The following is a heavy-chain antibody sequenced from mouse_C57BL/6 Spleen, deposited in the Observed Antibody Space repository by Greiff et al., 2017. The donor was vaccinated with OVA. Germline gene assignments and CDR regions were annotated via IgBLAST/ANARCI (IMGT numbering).Heavy chain of an antibody. D-gene: IGHD1-1*01. J-gene: IGHJ2*01. V-gene: IGHV3-6*01. CDR2: ISYDGSN. Sequence: EVQLQESGPGLVKPSQSLSLTCSVTGYSITSGYYWNWIRQFPGNKLEWMGYISYDGSNNSNPSLKNRISITRDTSKNQFFLKLNSVTTEDTATEYCARGASDYYGSSYLDYWGQGTTLTVSS. CDR1: GYSITSGYY. CDR3: ARGASDYYGSSYLDY.